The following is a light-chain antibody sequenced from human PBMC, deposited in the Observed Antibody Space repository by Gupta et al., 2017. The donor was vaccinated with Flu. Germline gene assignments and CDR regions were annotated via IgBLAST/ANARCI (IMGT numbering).Light chain of an antibody. CDR1: QDINIF. CDR2: ATS. V-gene: IGKV1-16*01. J-gene: IGKJ3*01. Sequence: PSSLSASVGDRVTITCRASQDINIFLAWFQQKPGKTPKSLIYATSHLESGVPSRFSGSGSGSTFTLTISSLQPEDFATYYCQQDKSHPHTFGPGTKVDV. CDR3: QQDKSHPHT.